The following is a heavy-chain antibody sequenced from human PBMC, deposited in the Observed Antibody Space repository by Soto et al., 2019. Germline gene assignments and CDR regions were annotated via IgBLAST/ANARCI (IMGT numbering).Heavy chain of an antibody. D-gene: IGHD3-3*01. J-gene: IGHJ4*02. CDR1: GFTFSRHT. CDR2: ISDDGSNT. V-gene: IGHV3-30-3*01. CDR3: AREVYYDFWSGFNTHPYYFDD. Sequence: QVQLVESGGGVVQPGRSLRLSCAASGFTFSRHTMHWVRQAPGKGLEWVAAISDDGSNTYYADSVKGRFTISRDNSKNTLYLQMNSLSSADTSVQHCAREVYYDFWSGFNTHPYYFDDWGQGTLVTVSS.